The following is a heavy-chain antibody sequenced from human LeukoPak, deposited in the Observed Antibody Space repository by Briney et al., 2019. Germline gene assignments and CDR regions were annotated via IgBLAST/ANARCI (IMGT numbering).Heavy chain of an antibody. CDR1: GFTFSGYS. D-gene: IGHD1-14*01. CDR2: ISGSGTNI. J-gene: IGHJ4*02. V-gene: IGHV3-48*02. Sequence: GGSLRLSCAASGFTFSGYSMTWVRQAPGKGLEWVSYISGSGTNIYNADSVKGRFTISRDNAKNSMYLRLNSLRDEDTAVYYCVRETAYSFDCWGQGTLVTVSS. CDR3: VRETAYSFDC.